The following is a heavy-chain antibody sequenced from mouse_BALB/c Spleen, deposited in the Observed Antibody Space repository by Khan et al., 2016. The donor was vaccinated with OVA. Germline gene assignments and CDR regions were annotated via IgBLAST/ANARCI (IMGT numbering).Heavy chain of an antibody. V-gene: IGHV1-4*01. CDR1: GYTFTSYT. J-gene: IGHJ3*01. CDR3: VRGGAYHRSDDWFAY. CDR2: INPSNDYT. D-gene: IGHD2-14*01. Sequence: QVQLKQSRAELARPGASVKMSCKASGYTFTSYTIHWVRQRPGQAPEWIGHINPSNDYTNYNQNFKDKATLIVDKSSTTAYMQLSSLTSEDSAVXYCVRGGAYHRSDDWFAYWGQGTLVTVSA.